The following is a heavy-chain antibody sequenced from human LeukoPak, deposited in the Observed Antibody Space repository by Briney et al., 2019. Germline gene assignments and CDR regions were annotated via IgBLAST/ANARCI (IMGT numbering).Heavy chain of an antibody. V-gene: IGHV3-23*01. CDR3: AKDGQSGYSYG. CDR1: GFTFSSYA. CDR2: ISGNGGST. J-gene: IGHJ4*02. D-gene: IGHD5-18*01. Sequence: GGSLRLSCAASGFTFSSYAMSWVRQAPGKGLEWVSAISGNGGSTYYADSVKGRFTTSRDNSKNTLYLQMNSLRAEDTAVYYCAKDGQSGYSYGGGQGTLVTVSS.